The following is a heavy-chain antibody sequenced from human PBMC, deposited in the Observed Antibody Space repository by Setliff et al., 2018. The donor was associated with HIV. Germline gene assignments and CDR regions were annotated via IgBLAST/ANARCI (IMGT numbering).Heavy chain of an antibody. Sequence: GESLKISCKGSGYIFTSYWISWLRQMPGKGLEWMGTIDPSDSYTNYSPSFQGHVTISADKSISTAYPQCSSLKASDTAMYYCARHEDWGPLDFWGQGTLVTVSS. V-gene: IGHV5-10-1*01. D-gene: IGHD7-27*01. CDR1: GYIFTSYW. J-gene: IGHJ4*02. CDR2: IDPSDSYT. CDR3: ARHEDWGPLDF.